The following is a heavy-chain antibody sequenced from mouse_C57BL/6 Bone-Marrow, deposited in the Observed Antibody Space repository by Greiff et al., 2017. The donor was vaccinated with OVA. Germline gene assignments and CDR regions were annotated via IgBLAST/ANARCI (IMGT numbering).Heavy chain of an antibody. CDR2: INPYNGGT. CDR1: GYTFTDYY. V-gene: IGHV1-19*01. Sequence: VQLKESGPVLVKPGASVKMSCKASGYTFTDYYMNWVKQSHGKSLEWIGVINPYNGGTSYNQKFKGKATLTVDKSSSTAYMELNSLTSEDSAVYYCARSGILYYFDYWGQGTTLTVSS. J-gene: IGHJ2*01. CDR3: ARSGILYYFDY.